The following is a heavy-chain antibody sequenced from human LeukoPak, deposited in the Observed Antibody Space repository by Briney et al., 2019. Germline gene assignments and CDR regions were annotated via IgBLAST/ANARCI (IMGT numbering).Heavy chain of an antibody. CDR2: TYYRSKWYT. J-gene: IGHJ4*02. CDR1: GESVSSINGA. D-gene: IGHD6-19*01. V-gene: IGHV6-1*01. CDR3: ARYVGTSGWYTFDY. Sequence: SPTLSLTCAISGESVSSINGAWNWIRQSPSRGLEWLGRTYYRSKWYTDYAPSVKGRITINPDTSRNQYSLQLDSVTPEASAVYYCARYVGTSGWYTFDYWGQGTLVTASS.